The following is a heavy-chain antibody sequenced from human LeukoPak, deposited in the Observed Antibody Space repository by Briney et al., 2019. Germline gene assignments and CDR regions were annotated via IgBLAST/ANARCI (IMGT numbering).Heavy chain of an antibody. CDR1: GFNFGNYG. CDR2: IRASGRTT. D-gene: IGHD1-26*01. Sequence: AGGSLRLSCAASGFNFGNYGMNWVRQAPGKGLEWVSGIRASGRTTDYADSVKGRFTISRDNAKNSLYLQMNSLRAEDTAVYYCARAPSGSYTYDYWGQGTLVTVSS. J-gene: IGHJ4*02. CDR3: ARAPSGSYTYDY. V-gene: IGHV3-48*04.